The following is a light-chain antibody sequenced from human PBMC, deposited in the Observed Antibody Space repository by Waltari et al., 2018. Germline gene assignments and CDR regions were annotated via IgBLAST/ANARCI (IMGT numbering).Light chain of an antibody. Sequence: QSVLTQPPSVSGAPGQRVTIPCTGSSSNIGAGSDVQWYQQLPGTAPKLLIYDNINRPSGVPDRFSGSKSGTSASLAITGLQAEDEADYYCQSYDRSLSGSWVFGGGTKLTVL. V-gene: IGLV1-40*01. CDR1: SSNIGAGSD. CDR3: QSYDRSLSGSWV. J-gene: IGLJ3*02. CDR2: DNI.